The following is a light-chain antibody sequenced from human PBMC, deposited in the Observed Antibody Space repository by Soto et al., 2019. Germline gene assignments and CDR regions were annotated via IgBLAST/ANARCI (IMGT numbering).Light chain of an antibody. Sequence: IVMKQSPGTLSVSPGERATLSCRASQTIDTNLAWYQQKPGQAPRLLIFGASTRATGIPARFSGSGSGTDFTLTISRLEPEDFAVYYCQQYGSSPRTFGQGTKVDIK. CDR1: QTIDTN. V-gene: IGKV3-20*01. J-gene: IGKJ1*01. CDR3: QQYGSSPRT. CDR2: GAS.